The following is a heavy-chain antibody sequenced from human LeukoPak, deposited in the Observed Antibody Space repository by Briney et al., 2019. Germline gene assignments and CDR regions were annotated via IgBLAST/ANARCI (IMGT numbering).Heavy chain of an antibody. CDR2: ISGSGGST. Sequence: PGGSLRLSCAASGFTLSSYAMSWVRQAPGKGLEWVSAISGSGGSTYYADSVKGRFTISRDNSKNTLYLQMNSLRAEDTAVYYCAKAVTMVRGVIIMAHYYYGMDVWGQGTTVTVSS. CDR1: GFTLSSYA. D-gene: IGHD3-10*01. J-gene: IGHJ6*02. CDR3: AKAVTMVRGVIIMAHYYYGMDV. V-gene: IGHV3-23*01.